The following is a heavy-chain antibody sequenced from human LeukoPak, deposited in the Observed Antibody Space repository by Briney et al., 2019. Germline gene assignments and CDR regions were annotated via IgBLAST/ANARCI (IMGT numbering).Heavy chain of an antibody. CDR3: ARGPRFGELLWHWFDP. CDR1: GGSISSGLYY. Sequence: SETLSLTCTVSGGSISSGLYYWSWIRQPAGKGLEWIGRIYTSGSTNYNPSLKSRVTISLDTSKSQFSLKLRSVTAADTAVYYCARGPRFGELLWHWFDPWGQGTLVTVSS. V-gene: IGHV4-61*02. CDR2: IYTSGST. J-gene: IGHJ5*02. D-gene: IGHD3-10*01.